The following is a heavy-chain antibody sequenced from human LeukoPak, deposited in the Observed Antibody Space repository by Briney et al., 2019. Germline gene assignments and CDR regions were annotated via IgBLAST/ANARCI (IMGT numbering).Heavy chain of an antibody. V-gene: IGHV3-11*01. CDR1: GFTFNDYY. CDR3: ARSDYINFGVYFDY. Sequence: SPGGSLRLTCAVSGFTFNDYYMSWIRQAPVKGLEWVSYIGGSDSPFYADSVRGRFFISRDNAKNSLYLQMNSLRAEDTAVYYCARSDYINFGVYFDYWGQGSLVTVSS. CDR2: IGGSDSP. D-gene: IGHD4-4*01. J-gene: IGHJ4*02.